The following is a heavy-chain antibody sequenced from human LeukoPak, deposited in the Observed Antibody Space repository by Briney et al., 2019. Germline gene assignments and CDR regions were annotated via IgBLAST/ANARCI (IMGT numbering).Heavy chain of an antibody. CDR2: IYYSGSA. J-gene: IGHJ5*02. V-gene: IGHV4-30-4*01. CDR3: ARSSLRGTPTWFDP. Sequence: SQTLSLTCTISGGSISSGDYYWSWIRQPPGKGLEWIGYIYYSGSAYYNPSLKSRVTMSVDTSKNQFSLELTSVTAADTAVYYCARSSLRGTPTWFDPWGQGILVTVSS. CDR1: GGSISSGDYY.